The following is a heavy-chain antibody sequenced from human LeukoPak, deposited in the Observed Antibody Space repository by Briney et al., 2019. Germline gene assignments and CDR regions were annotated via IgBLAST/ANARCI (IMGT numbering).Heavy chain of an antibody. Sequence: SETLSLTCAVYGGSFSGYYWSWIRQPPGKGLEWIGEINHSGSTNYNPSLKSRVTISVDTSKNQFSLKLSSVTAADTAVYYCARHRYYYGSGSLDYWGQGTLVTVSS. V-gene: IGHV4-34*01. CDR2: INHSGST. CDR3: ARHRYYYGSGSLDY. J-gene: IGHJ4*02. CDR1: GGSFSGYY. D-gene: IGHD3-10*01.